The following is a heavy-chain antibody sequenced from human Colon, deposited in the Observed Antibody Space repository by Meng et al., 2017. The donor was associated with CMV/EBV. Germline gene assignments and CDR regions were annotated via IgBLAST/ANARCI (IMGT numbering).Heavy chain of an antibody. V-gene: IGHV4-34*01. CDR3: ARTLTVPYFDY. J-gene: IGHJ4*02. D-gene: IGHD4-11*01. CDR1: GGSFSGSY. CDR2: INHSGST. Sequence: LTCAVYGGSFSGSYWSWIRQPPGKGLEWIGEINHSGSTNYNPSLKSRVTISVDTSKNQFSLKLSSVTAADTAVYYCARTLTVPYFDYWGQGTLVTVSS.